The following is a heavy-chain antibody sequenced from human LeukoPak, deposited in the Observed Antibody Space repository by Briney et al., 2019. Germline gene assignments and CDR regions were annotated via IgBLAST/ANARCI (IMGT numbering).Heavy chain of an antibody. CDR2: IYHGGYT. CDR1: GGSISSANW. D-gene: IGHD6-13*01. V-gene: IGHV4/OR15-8*02. Sequence: SETLFLTCVVSGGSISSANWWSWVRQSPGKGLEWIGEIYHGGYTNYNPSLKTRVTISVDKSKNQFSLNLSSVTAADTAVYYCARVFRSSWYVYFDYWGQGTLVTVSS. CDR3: ARVFRSSWYVYFDY. J-gene: IGHJ4*02.